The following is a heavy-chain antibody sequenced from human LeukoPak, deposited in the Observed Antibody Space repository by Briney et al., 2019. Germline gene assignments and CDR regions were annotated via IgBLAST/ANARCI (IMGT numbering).Heavy chain of an antibody. CDR3: ARGDSYGPTDY. D-gene: IGHD5-18*01. CDR1: GYTFTSYD. Sequence: GASVKVSCKASGYTFTSYDINWVRQATGQGLEWMGGIIPIFGTANYAQKFQGRVTITADESTSTAYMELSSLRSEDTAVYYCARGDSYGPTDYWGQGTLVTVSS. V-gene: IGHV1-69*13. J-gene: IGHJ4*02. CDR2: IIPIFGTA.